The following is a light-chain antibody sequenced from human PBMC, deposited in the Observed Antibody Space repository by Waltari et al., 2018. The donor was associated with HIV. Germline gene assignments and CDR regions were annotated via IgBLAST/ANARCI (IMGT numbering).Light chain of an antibody. V-gene: IGLV2-14*03. J-gene: IGLJ1*01. Sequence: QSALTQPASVSGSPGQSITISCTGASSDVGSYNYVSWYQQHPGKAPTLMIYDVSNRPSGVSNRFSGSKSGNTASLTISGLQADDEADYYCSSYTGSSTLGVFGTGTRVTVL. CDR3: SSYTGSSTLGV. CDR1: SSDVGSYNY. CDR2: DVS.